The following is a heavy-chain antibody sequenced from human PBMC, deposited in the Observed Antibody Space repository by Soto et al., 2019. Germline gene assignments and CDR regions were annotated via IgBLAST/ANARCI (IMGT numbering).Heavy chain of an antibody. CDR3: ARGSSSIYNNWFDP. J-gene: IGHJ5*02. CDR1: GFTFSSYA. V-gene: IGHV3-30-3*01. CDR2: ISYDGSNK. D-gene: IGHD6-6*01. Sequence: GGSLRLSCAASGFTFSSYAMHWVRQAPGKGLEWVAVISYDGSNKYYADSVKGRFTISRDNSKNTLYLQMNSLRAEDTAVYYCARGSSSIYNNWFDPWGQGTLVTVSS.